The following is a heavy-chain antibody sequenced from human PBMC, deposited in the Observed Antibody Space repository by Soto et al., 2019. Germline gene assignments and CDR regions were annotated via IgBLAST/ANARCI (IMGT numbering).Heavy chain of an antibody. Sequence: QVQLQQWGTGLLKPSETLSLTCAVYGGSFRGYYWTWIRQPPGKGLEWIGEIDHSGSTNYNPSLKSRVTISVDTSKIQFSLKLASVTAADTAVYYCARVEYTYNYRGLDYWGQGTLVTVSS. CDR3: ARVEYTYNYRGLDY. V-gene: IGHV4-34*01. CDR2: IDHSGST. CDR1: GGSFRGYY. D-gene: IGHD3-16*01. J-gene: IGHJ4*02.